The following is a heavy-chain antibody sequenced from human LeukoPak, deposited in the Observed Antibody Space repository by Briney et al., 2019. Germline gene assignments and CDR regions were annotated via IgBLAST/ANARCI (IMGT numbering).Heavy chain of an antibody. J-gene: IGHJ3*02. CDR3: ARGSSTVSGAFDI. D-gene: IGHD4-11*01. CDR1: GFTFSSYS. V-gene: IGHV3-21*01. Sequence: GGSLRLSCAASGFTFSSYSMNWVPQAPGKALEWVSSISSSSSYIYYADSVKGRFTISRDNAKNSLYLQMNSLRAEDTAVYYCARGSSTVSGAFDIWGQGTMVTVSS. CDR2: ISSSSSYI.